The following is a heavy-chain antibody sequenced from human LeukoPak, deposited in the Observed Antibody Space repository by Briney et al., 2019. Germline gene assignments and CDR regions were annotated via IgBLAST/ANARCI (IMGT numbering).Heavy chain of an antibody. V-gene: IGHV4-59*08. J-gene: IGHJ4*02. CDR2: IYYSGST. D-gene: IGHD2-2*01. CDR3: ARHDADTDSEVLDY. CDR1: GGSISSYY. Sequence: KPSETLSLTCTVSGGSISSYYWSWIRQPPGKGLEWTGYIYYSGSTNYNPSLKSRVTISVDTSKNQFSLKLSSVTAADTAVYYCARHDADTDSEVLDYWGQGTLVTVSS.